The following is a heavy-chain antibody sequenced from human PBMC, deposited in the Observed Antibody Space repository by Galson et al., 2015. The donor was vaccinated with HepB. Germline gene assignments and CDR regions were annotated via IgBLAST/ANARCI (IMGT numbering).Heavy chain of an antibody. J-gene: IGHJ3*02. CDR3: ARNNSGNNGFDI. Sequence: SVKVSCKASGHTFISHAISWVRQAPGQGLEWMGWSSVYNDDTNYAQKFQGRVTMTTDASTKTGYMKLRSLRSDDSAVYYCARNNSGNNGFDIWGQGTMVTVSS. CDR2: SSVYNDDT. D-gene: IGHD1/OR15-1a*01. CDR1: GHTFISHA. V-gene: IGHV1-18*04.